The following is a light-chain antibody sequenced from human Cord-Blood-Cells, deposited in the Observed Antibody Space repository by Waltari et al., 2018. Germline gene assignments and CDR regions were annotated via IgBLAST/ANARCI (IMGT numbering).Light chain of an antibody. CDR2: KDS. CDR1: AWPKQY. Sequence: CELTQPPSVSVSPGQTARITCSGAAWPKQYANWYQQKPGQAPVLAIYKDSERPSGIPERFSGSSSGTTVTLTISGVQAEDEADYYCQSADSSGTPNWVFGGGTKLTVL. V-gene: IGLV3-25*03. CDR3: QSADSSGTPNWV. J-gene: IGLJ3*02.